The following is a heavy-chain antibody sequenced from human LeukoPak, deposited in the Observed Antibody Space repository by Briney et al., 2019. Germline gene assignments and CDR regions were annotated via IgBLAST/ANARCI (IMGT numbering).Heavy chain of an antibody. CDR3: AGGLSPRTIDY. CDR1: GFTFDDYA. V-gene: IGHV3-21*01. J-gene: IGHJ4*02. D-gene: IGHD2/OR15-2a*01. Sequence: GGSLRLSCAASGFTFDDYAMHWVRQAPGKGLEWVSSISSSSSYIYYADSVKGRFTISRDNAKNSLYLQMNSLRAEDTAVYYCAGGLSPRTIDYWGQGTLVTVSS. CDR2: ISSSSSYI.